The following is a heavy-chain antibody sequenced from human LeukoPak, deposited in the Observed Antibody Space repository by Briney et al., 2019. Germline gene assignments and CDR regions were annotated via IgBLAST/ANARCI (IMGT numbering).Heavy chain of an antibody. D-gene: IGHD6-19*01. CDR3: ARSVYSSYDY. J-gene: IGHJ4*02. Sequence: GGSLRLSCAASGFTFSNYAMYWVRQAPGKGLEWVSYISSSGSTIYYADSVKGRFTISRDNAKNTLYLQMNSLRADDTAVYYCARSVYSSYDYWGQGTLVTVSS. V-gene: IGHV3-48*04. CDR1: GFTFSNYA. CDR2: ISSSGSTI.